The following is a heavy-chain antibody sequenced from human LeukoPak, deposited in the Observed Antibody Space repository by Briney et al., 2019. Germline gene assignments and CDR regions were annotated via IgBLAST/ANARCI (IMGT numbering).Heavy chain of an antibody. V-gene: IGHV3-7*03. CDR3: ARDSVGDYFDY. CDR1: GFTFSSYW. CDR2: IKQDGSEK. D-gene: IGHD4-17*01. Sequence: PGGSLRLSCAASGFTFSSYWMSWVRQAPGKGLEWVANIKQDGSEKCYVDSVKGRFTISRDNAKNSLYLQMNSLRAEDTAVYYCARDSVGDYFDYWGQGTLVTVSS. J-gene: IGHJ4*02.